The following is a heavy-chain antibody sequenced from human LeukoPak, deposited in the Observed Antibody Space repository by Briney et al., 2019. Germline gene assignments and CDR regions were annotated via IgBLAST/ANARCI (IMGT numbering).Heavy chain of an antibody. J-gene: IGHJ5*02. V-gene: IGHV1-2*02. CDR2: INPNSGDT. CDR3: ASGWSITGWYNNWFDP. D-gene: IGHD6-19*01. Sequence: GASVKVSCKASRYTFTGYYMHWVRQAPGKGLEWMGWINPNSGDTNYAQKFQGRVTMTRDTSITTVYMELSRLRSDDTAVYFCASGWSITGWYNNWFDPWGQGTLVTVSS. CDR1: RYTFTGYY.